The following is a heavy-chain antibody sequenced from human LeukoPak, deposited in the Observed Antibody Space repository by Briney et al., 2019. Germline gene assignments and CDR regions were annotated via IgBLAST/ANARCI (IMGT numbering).Heavy chain of an antibody. D-gene: IGHD2-2*01. V-gene: IGHV4-59*01. CDR2: IYYSGST. J-gene: IGHJ5*02. Sequence: SETLSLTCTVSGGSISSYYWSWIRQPPGKGLEWIGYIYYSGSTNYNPSLKSRVTISVDTSKNQFSLKLSSVTAADTAVYYCAGGGYCSSTSCYPNWFDPWGQGTLVTVSS. CDR3: AGGGYCSSTSCYPNWFDP. CDR1: GGSISSYY.